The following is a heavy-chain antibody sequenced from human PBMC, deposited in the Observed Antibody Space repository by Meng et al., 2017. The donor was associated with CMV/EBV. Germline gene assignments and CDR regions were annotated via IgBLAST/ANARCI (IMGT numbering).Heavy chain of an antibody. Sequence: ASVKVSCKASGYTVTSYYMHWVRQAPGQGLEWMGIINPSGGNTNYAQKLQGRVTMTTDTSTSTAYMELRSLRSDDTAVYYCASSAGGHYYYYGMDVWGQGTTVTVSS. V-gene: IGHV1-46*01. CDR2: INPSGGNT. D-gene: IGHD3-10*01. J-gene: IGHJ6*02. CDR3: ASSAGGHYYYYGMDV. CDR1: GYTVTSYY.